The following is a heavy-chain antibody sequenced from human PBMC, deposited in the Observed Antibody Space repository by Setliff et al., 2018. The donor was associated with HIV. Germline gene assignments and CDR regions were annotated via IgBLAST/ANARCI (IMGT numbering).Heavy chain of an antibody. D-gene: IGHD3-10*01. Sequence: ASVKVSCKASVHTFASYGITWVRQAPGQGLEWLGWVNPNSGDAIYAQNFQGRVTMTRDTSINAAYMELRGLRSDDTAVYYCARNFGLSPSGKYYYYYGMDIWGQGTTVTVSS. CDR3: ARNFGLSPSGKYYYYYGMDI. CDR2: VNPNSGDA. J-gene: IGHJ6*02. V-gene: IGHV1-2*02. CDR1: VHTFASYG.